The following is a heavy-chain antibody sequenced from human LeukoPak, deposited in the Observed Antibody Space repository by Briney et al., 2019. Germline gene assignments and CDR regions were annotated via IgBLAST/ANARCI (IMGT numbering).Heavy chain of an antibody. Sequence: PSETLSLTCTVSGGSISSYYWSWIRQPPGKGLEWIGYIYYCGSTNYNPSLKSRVTISVDTSKNQFSLKLSSVTAADTAVYYCAREVSLGSGYFSYWGQGTLVTVSS. J-gene: IGHJ4*02. D-gene: IGHD3-22*01. CDR1: GGSISSYY. CDR2: IYYCGST. V-gene: IGHV4-59*01. CDR3: AREVSLGSGYFSY.